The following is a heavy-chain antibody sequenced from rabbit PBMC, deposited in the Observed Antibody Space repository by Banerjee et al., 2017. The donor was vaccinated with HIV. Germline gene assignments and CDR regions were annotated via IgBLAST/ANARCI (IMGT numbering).Heavy chain of an antibody. V-gene: IGHV1S45*01. CDR1: GFSFSSSHW. D-gene: IGHD7-1*01. CDR3: ARVYDSAGYYFGL. Sequence: QEQLVESGGGLVQPEGSLTLTCKASGFSFSSSHWACWVRQAPGKGLEWIACIYAGDSGITSYANWAKGRFTISKTTSTTVTLQMTSLTAADTATYFCARVYDSAGYYFGLWGPGTLVTVS. CDR2: IYAGDSGIT. J-gene: IGHJ4*01.